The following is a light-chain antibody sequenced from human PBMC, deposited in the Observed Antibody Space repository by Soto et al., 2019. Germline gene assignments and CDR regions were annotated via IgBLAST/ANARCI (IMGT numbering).Light chain of an antibody. CDR2: DAS. V-gene: IGKV1-5*01. J-gene: IGKJ1*01. Sequence: DIQMTQSPSTLSASVGDRVTITCRASQSLNSLLAWYQQKPGRAPKLLIYDASTLESGVPSRFSGSGSGTEFTLTISSLQTDDFATYYCQQYNSYSPWTFGPGTKVDIK. CDR3: QQYNSYSPWT. CDR1: QSLNSL.